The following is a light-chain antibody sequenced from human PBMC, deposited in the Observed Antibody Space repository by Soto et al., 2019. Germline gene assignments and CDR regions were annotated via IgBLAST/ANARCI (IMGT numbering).Light chain of an antibody. J-gene: IGKJ1*01. V-gene: IGKV1-39*01. CDR3: QQSHSTPWT. CDR2: GAS. Sequence: DIQMTQSPSSLSASVGDRVTITCRASQTITTYLNWYKQKPGKAPHLLIYGASTLQSGVTSRSTGSGSGTDFTLTINNLQPEDFATHHCQQSHSTPWTFGQGNKGEIK. CDR1: QTITTY.